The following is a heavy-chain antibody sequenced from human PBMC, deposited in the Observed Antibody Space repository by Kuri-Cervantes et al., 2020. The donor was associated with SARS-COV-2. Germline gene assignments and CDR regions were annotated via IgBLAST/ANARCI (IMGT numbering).Heavy chain of an antibody. Sequence: GESLKISCAASGFTFSSYDMHWVRQATGKGLEWVSAIGTAGDTYYPGSVKGRFTISRENAKNSVYLQMNSLRAEDTSVYYCARAVVVSAAINYWGQGILVTVSS. CDR2: IGTAGDT. J-gene: IGHJ4*02. CDR3: ARAVVVSAAINY. D-gene: IGHD2-2*01. V-gene: IGHV3-13*01. CDR1: GFTFSSYD.